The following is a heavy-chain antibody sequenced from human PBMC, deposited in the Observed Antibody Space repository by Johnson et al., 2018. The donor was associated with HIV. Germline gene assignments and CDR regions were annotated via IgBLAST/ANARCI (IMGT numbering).Heavy chain of an antibody. CDR1: GFTFSSYA. CDR2: ISYDGSNK. V-gene: IGHV3-30-3*01. Sequence: VQLVESGGGVVQPGRSLRLSCAASGFTFSSYAMHWVRQAPGKGLEWVAVISYDGSNKYYIDSLKGRFTISRDNSKNTLYLQMNSLRAEDTAMYYCATSLTGTRPFDIWGQGTMVTVSS. J-gene: IGHJ3*02. D-gene: IGHD1-7*01. CDR3: ATSLTGTRPFDI.